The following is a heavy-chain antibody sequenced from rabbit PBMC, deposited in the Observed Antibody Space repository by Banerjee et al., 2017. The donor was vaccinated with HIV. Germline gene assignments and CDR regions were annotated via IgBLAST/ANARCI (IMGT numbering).Heavy chain of an antibody. CDR1: GFSFSNKYV. J-gene: IGHJ4*01. Sequence: QEQLEESGGDLVKPEGSLTLTCTASGFSFSNKYVMCWVRQAPGKGLEWIACINTSSGNTVYASWVNGQFTISKSTSLNTVTLQMTSLTAADTASYFCARDLAGVIGWNFNLWGPGTLVTVS. V-gene: IGHV1S45*01. D-gene: IGHD4-1*01. CDR3: ARDLAGVIGWNFNL. CDR2: INTSSGNT.